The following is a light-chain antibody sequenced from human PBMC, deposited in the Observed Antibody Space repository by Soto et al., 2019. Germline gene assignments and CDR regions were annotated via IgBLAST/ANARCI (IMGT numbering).Light chain of an antibody. CDR1: QSISSY. CDR2: AAS. V-gene: IGKV1-39*01. J-gene: IGKJ3*01. CDR3: QQSYSMLRT. Sequence: DIQMTQSPSSLSASVGDRVTITCRESQSISSYLNWYQQKPGKAPKLLIYAASSLQSGVPSRFSGSGSGTDFTLTITSLQPEDFATYYCQQSYSMLRTFGPGTKVDIK.